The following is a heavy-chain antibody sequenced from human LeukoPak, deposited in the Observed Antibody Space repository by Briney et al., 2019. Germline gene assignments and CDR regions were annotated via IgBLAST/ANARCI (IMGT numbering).Heavy chain of an antibody. Sequence: GASVKVSCKASGYTFTSYAMHWVRQAPGQRLEWMGWINAGNGNTKYSQKFQGRVTITRDTSASTAYMELSSLRSEDTAVYYCARGDIVVVPAAISSYCYGMDVWGKGTTVTVSS. CDR3: ARGDIVVVPAAISSYCYGMDV. D-gene: IGHD2-2*02. CDR2: INAGNGNT. V-gene: IGHV1-3*01. J-gene: IGHJ6*04. CDR1: GYTFTSYA.